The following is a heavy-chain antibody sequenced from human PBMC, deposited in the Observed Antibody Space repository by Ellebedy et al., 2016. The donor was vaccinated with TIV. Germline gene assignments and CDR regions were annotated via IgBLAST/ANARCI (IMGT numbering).Heavy chain of an antibody. Sequence: GGSLRLXXAASGFTFSGAWMNWIRQAPGKGLEWVGRFKSETDGGAIEYAAPVRGRFTISRDDAKTTLYLDMNSLKTEDTAMYHCVFDTVVSPRNYFDWWGQGILVTVSS. D-gene: IGHD4-23*01. CDR3: VFDTVVSPRNYFDW. CDR1: GFTFSGAW. J-gene: IGHJ4*02. V-gene: IGHV3-15*01. CDR2: FKSETDGGAI.